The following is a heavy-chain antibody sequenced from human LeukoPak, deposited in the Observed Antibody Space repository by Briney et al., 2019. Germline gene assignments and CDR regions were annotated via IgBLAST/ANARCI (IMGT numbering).Heavy chain of an antibody. CDR1: GFTFSSYA. Sequence: GRSLRLSCAASGFTFSSYAMHWVRQAPGKGLEWVAVISYDGSNKYYADSVKGRFTISRDNSKNTLYLQMNSLRAEDTAVYYCARGAPGYPLRFLEWLNHYYYYYYMDVWGKGTTVTVSS. CDR3: ARGAPGYPLRFLEWLNHYYYYYYMDV. CDR2: ISYDGSNK. D-gene: IGHD3-3*01. V-gene: IGHV3-30*01. J-gene: IGHJ6*03.